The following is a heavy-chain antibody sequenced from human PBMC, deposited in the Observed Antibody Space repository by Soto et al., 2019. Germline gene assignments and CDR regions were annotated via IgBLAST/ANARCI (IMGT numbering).Heavy chain of an antibody. CDR3: AREDADYGGLDY. J-gene: IGHJ4*02. CDR2: IYSGGST. CDR1: GFTVSSNY. V-gene: IGHV3-66*01. Sequence: GGSLRLSCAASGFTVSSNYMSWVRQAPGKGLEWVSVIYSGGSTYYADSVKGRFTISRDNSKNTLYLQMNSLRAEDTAVYYCAREDADYGGLDYWGQGTLVTVSS. D-gene: IGHD4-17*01.